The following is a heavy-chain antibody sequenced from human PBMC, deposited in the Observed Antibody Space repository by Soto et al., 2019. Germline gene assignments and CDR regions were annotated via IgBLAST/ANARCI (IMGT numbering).Heavy chain of an antibody. Sequence: GASVKVSCKASGYTFTCYGISWVRQATGKGLEWMGWISAYNGTTNYAQKLQGRVTMTTDEPTSTAYMELSSLRSEDTAVYYCARVDTAMVPTAYYYYGMDVWGQGTTVTVSS. CDR1: GYTFTCYG. J-gene: IGHJ6*02. CDR3: ARVDTAMVPTAYYYYGMDV. D-gene: IGHD5-18*01. V-gene: IGHV1-18*01. CDR2: ISAYNGTT.